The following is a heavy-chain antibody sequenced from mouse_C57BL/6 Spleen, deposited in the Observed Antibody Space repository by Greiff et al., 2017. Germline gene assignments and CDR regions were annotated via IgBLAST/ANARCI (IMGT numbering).Heavy chain of an antibody. CDR1: GFTFSSYG. D-gene: IGHD3-1*01. J-gene: IGHJ2*01. V-gene: IGHV5-6*01. Sequence: EVQLVESGGDLVKPGGSLKLSCAASGFTFSSYGMSWVRQTPDKRLEWVATISSGGSYTYYPDSVKGRFTISRDNAKNTLYLQMSSLKSEDTAMXYCARHRAGFDYWGQGTTLTVSS. CDR3: ARHRAGFDY. CDR2: ISSGGSYT.